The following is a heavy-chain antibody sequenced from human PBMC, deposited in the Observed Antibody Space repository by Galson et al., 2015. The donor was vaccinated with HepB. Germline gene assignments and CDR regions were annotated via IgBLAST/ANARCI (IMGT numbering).Heavy chain of an antibody. V-gene: IGHV3-33*01. J-gene: IGHJ4*02. CDR2: IWYDGSNK. D-gene: IGHD3-3*01. CDR3: ARGLDYDFWSGQGPLGY. CDR1: GFTFSSYG. Sequence: SLRLSCAASGFTFSSYGMHWVRQAPGKGLEWVAVIWYDGSNKYYADSVKGRFTISRDNSKNTLYLQMNSLRAEDTAVYYCARGLDYDFWSGQGPLGYWGQGTLVTVSS.